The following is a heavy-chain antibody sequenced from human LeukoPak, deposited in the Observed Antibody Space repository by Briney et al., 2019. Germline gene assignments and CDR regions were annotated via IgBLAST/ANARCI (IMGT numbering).Heavy chain of an antibody. J-gene: IGHJ4*02. V-gene: IGHV3-23*01. CDR1: GFTFSSYA. CDR3: AKAYYDFWSGTYYFDY. CDR2: ISGSGGST. Sequence: GGSLRLSCAASGFTFSSYAMSWVRQAPGKGLEWVSAISGSGGSTYYADSEKGRFTISRDNSKNTLYLQMNSLRAEDTAVYYCAKAYYDFWSGTYYFDYWGQGTLVTAS. D-gene: IGHD3-3*01.